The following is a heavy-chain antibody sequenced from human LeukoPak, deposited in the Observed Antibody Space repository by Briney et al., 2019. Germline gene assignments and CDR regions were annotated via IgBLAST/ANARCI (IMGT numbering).Heavy chain of an antibody. D-gene: IGHD3-10*01. J-gene: IGHJ4*02. CDR3: ARSFNYYGSGSYGRGGDC. CDR1: GFSFSIYA. CDR2: ISDDGNNK. V-gene: IGHV3-30-3*01. Sequence: GGSLRLSCAASGFSFSIYAMHWVRQAPGKGLEWVAAISDDGNNKYHADSVRGRFTVSRDNSKNTLYLQMDSLRAEDTAVYYCARSFNYYGSGSYGRGGDCWGQGALVTVSS.